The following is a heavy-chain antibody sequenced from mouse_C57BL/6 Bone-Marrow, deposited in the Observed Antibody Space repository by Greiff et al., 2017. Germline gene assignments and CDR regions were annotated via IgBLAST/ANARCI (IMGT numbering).Heavy chain of an antibody. CDR1: GYTFTSYW. CDR2: IDPSDSYT. J-gene: IGHJ4*01. V-gene: IGHV1-50*01. D-gene: IGHD1-1*01. Sequence: QVQLQQPGAELVKPGASVKLSCKASGYTFTSYWMQWVKQRPGQGLEWIGEIDPSDSYTNYNQKFKGKATLTVDTSSSTAYMQLSSLTSEDSAVYYYARDYYGSSYAMDYWGQGTSVTVSS. CDR3: ARDYYGSSYAMDY.